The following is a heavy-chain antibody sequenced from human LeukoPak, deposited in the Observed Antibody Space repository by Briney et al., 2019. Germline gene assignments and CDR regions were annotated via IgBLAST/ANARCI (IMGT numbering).Heavy chain of an antibody. J-gene: IGHJ4*02. V-gene: IGHV3-23*01. D-gene: IGHD5-18*01. CDR3: ARVNTAMVADYYFDY. Sequence: PGGSLRLSCSASGFTFTTYGMNWVRQAPGKGLEWVSGIGGSGVRTYYADSVKGRFTISRDNSRNTVYLQMNSLRAEDTAVYYCARVNTAMVADYYFDYWGQGTLVTVSS. CDR2: IGGSGVRT. CDR1: GFTFTTYG.